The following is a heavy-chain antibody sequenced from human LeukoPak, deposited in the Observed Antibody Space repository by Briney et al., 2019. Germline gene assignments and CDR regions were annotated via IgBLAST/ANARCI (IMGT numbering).Heavy chain of an antibody. V-gene: IGHV3-23*01. CDR2: ISGSGGST. Sequence: GGSLRLSCAASGFTFSSYAMSWVRQAPGKGLEWVSGISGSGGSTYYADSVKGRFTISRDNSKNTLFLQMNSLRVEDTAIYYCVKRGGSNGWGAFDIWGQGTMVTVSS. CDR3: VKRGGSNGWGAFDI. CDR1: GFTFSSYA. D-gene: IGHD6-19*01. J-gene: IGHJ3*02.